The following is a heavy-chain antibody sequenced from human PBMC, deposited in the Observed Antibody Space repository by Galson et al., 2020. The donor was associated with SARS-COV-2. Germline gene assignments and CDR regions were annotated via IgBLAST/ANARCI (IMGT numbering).Heavy chain of an antibody. CDR1: GDSVSSSSAA. Sequence: SETLSLTCAISGDSVSSSSAAWNWIRQSPSRGLELLGRTYYRSKWYNEYAVSMKSRVTINPDTSKNQFSLQLNSVTPEDTAVYYCARSPGKSVARTMDVWSQGTTVTVSS. J-gene: IGHJ6*02. D-gene: IGHD6-19*01. CDR2: TYYRSKWYN. V-gene: IGHV6-1*01. CDR3: ARSPGKSVARTMDV.